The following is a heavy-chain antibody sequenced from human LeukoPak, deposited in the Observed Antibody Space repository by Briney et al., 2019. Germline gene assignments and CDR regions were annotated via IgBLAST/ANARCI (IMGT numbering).Heavy chain of an antibody. CDR1: GYTFTSYA. CDR3: ARSDFWSGYYISGYFDY. Sequence: SVKVSCKASGYTFTSYAISWVQQAPGQGLEWMGGIIPIFGTANYAQKFQGRVTITADESTSTAYMELSSLRSEDTAVYYCARSDFWSGYYISGYFDYWGQGTLVTVSS. CDR2: IIPIFGTA. V-gene: IGHV1-69*13. J-gene: IGHJ4*02. D-gene: IGHD3-3*01.